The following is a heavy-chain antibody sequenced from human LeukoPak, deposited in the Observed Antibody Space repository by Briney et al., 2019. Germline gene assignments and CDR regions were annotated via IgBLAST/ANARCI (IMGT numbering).Heavy chain of an antibody. J-gene: IGHJ4*02. CDR3: ASAADSSGYYYSFDY. Sequence: GASVKVSCKASGYTFTSYGISWVRQAPGQGLEWMGWISAYNGNTNYAQKLQGRVTMTTDTSTSTAYMELRSLRSEDTAVYYCASAADSSGYYYSFDYWGQGTLVTVSS. CDR1: GYTFTSYG. D-gene: IGHD3-22*01. CDR2: ISAYNGNT. V-gene: IGHV1-18*01.